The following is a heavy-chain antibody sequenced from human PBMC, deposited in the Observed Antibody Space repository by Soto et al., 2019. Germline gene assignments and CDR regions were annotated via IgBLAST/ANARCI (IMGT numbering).Heavy chain of an antibody. Sequence: QLQLQESGSGLVKPSQTLSLTCAVSGGSISSGGYSWSWIRQPPGKGLEWTGYIYHSGSTYHNPSRKSRVTISVDRSKNQFSLKLSSVTAADTAVYYCARGDSSGWYVHWGQGTLVTVSS. CDR3: ARGDSSGWYVH. V-gene: IGHV4-30-2*01. D-gene: IGHD6-19*01. CDR1: GGSISSGGYS. J-gene: IGHJ5*02. CDR2: IYHSGST.